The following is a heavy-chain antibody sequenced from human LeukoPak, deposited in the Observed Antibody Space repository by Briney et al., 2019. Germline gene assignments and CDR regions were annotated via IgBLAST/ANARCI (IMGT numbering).Heavy chain of an antibody. V-gene: IGHV3-23*01. J-gene: IGHJ4*02. CDR3: MGKDINYWDY. D-gene: IGHD7-27*01. CDR1: GFTFNTYV. Sequence: GGSLRLSCAASGFTFNTYVMAWVRQPPGKGLEWVSGITTSGGTTYYADSVKGRFTISRDNSKNTLSLQMNGLRVEDTAVYYCMGKDINYWDYWGQGTLVTVSS. CDR2: ITTSGGTT.